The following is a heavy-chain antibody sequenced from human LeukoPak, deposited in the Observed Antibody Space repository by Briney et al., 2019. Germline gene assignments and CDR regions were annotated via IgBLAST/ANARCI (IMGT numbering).Heavy chain of an antibody. CDR3: ARAKLRLRFSPPWFDY. V-gene: IGHV4-34*01. J-gene: IGHJ4*02. Sequence: TSETLSLTCAVYGGSFSGYYWSWIRQPPGKGLEWIGEINHSGGTNYNPSLKSRVTISVDTSKNQFSLKLSSVTAADTAVYYCARAKLRLRFSPPWFDYWGQGTLVTVSS. D-gene: IGHD3-3*01. CDR1: GGSFSGYY. CDR2: INHSGGT.